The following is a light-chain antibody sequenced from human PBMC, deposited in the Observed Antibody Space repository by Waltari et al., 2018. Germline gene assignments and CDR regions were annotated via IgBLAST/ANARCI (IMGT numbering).Light chain of an antibody. V-gene: IGLV1-47*01. CDR3: AAWDDILSGLV. Sequence: QSVLTPPPSASGTPGQKVTLSCNGSSSNIGRNSVYWYQQLPGTAPKLLIFKNHQRPSGVPDRFSDSKSGTSASLAINGLRSEDEADYYCAAWDDILSGLVLGGGTKVTVL. CDR2: KNH. CDR1: SSNIGRNS. J-gene: IGLJ3*02.